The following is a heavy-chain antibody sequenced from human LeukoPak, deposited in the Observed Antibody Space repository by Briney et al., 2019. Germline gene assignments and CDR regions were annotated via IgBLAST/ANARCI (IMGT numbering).Heavy chain of an antibody. D-gene: IGHD1-26*01. J-gene: IGHJ6*03. CDR3: ARSQGRRFLPTPTYMNV. CDR1: GGSISSYY. V-gene: IGHV4-4*07. Sequence: PSETLSLTCTVSGGSISSYYWSWIRQPAGKGLEWIGRIYTSGSTNYNPSLKSRVTMSVDTSKNQFSLKLSSVTAADTAVYYCARSQGRRFLPTPTYMNVWGKGTTVTVSS. CDR2: IYTSGST.